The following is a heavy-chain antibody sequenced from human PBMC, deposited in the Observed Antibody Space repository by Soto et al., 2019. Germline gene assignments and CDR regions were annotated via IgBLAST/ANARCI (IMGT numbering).Heavy chain of an antibody. Sequence: QVQLVESGGGVVQPGRSLRLSCAASGFTFSSYGMHWVRQAPGKGLEWVAVISYDGSNKYYADSVKGRFTISRDNSKNTLYLQMNSLRAEDTAVYYCAKGEGPDYWGQGTLVTVSS. CDR3: AKGEGPDY. CDR2: ISYDGSNK. CDR1: GFTFSSYG. J-gene: IGHJ4*02. V-gene: IGHV3-30*18.